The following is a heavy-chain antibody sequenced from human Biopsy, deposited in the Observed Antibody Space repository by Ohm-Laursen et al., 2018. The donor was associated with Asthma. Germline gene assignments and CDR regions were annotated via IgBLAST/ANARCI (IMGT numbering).Heavy chain of an antibody. V-gene: IGHV3-9*01. CDR1: GFKFDEYT. CDR2: ISWNSATI. Sequence: SLRLSCSASGFKFDEYTMHWVRQAPGKGLEWVSGISWNSATIGYADSVEGRFTISRDNAKNSVFLHMNSLRGDDTAIYYCGKDSSEVEAADEYWGQGTLVTVSS. J-gene: IGHJ4*02. D-gene: IGHD2-15*01. CDR3: GKDSSEVEAADEY.